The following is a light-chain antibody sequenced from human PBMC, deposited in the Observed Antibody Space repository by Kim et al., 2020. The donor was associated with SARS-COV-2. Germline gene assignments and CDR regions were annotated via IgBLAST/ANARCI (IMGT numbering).Light chain of an antibody. CDR2: KVT. V-gene: IGLV2-23*02. Sequence: QSALTRPASVSGSPGQSITISCTGSNSDVGTFDLVSWYQQLPGKAPKLMIYKVTEGPSGVSSRFSGSKSGNTASLTISGLQAADEANYYCCSYAGLSSWVFGGGTQLTVL. J-gene: IGLJ2*01. CDR3: CSYAGLSSWV. CDR1: NSDVGTFDL.